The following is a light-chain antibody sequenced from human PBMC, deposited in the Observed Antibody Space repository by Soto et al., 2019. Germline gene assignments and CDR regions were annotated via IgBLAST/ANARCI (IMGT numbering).Light chain of an antibody. CDR3: HLYNNWPHT. Sequence: MTQPPATLSVSPGETATLSCRASEGVPIHVAWYQQKPGSPPPLLIQGASTSATGAPARLSGRGSVTDFTLTNSGLQSEDSAVYYFHLYNNWPHTFGQGTKLDIK. CDR1: EGVPIH. J-gene: IGKJ2*01. V-gene: IGKV3-15*01. CDR2: GAS.